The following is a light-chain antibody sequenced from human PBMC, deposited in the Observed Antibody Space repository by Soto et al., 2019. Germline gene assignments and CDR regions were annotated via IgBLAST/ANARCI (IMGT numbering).Light chain of an antibody. CDR2: KAS. CDR1: QIISSW. CDR3: QQSHSYPYT. Sequence: DLQMTQSPSTLSASVGDRVTITCRASQIISSWLAWYQQKPGKAPMLLIYKASSLKSGVPSRFSGSGSGTEFTLTISSLQPDDFATYYCQQSHSYPYTFGQGTKLEIK. V-gene: IGKV1-5*03. J-gene: IGKJ2*01.